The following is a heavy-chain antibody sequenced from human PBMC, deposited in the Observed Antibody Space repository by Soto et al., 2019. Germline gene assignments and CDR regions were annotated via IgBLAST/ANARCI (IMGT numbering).Heavy chain of an antibody. J-gene: IGHJ6*02. CDR3: ARRYCISTSCHYYGMDV. D-gene: IGHD2-2*01. V-gene: IGHV1-69*12. CDR2: IIPMFGTA. CDR1: GGTFSTYT. Sequence: QVQLVQSGAEVKKPGSSVKVSCKASGGTFSTYTINWVRQAPGQGLEWMGGIIPMFGTANYAQKFQGRVTITADESTRTAYMELSRLRSEDTAVYYCARRYCISTSCHYYGMDVWGQGTTVTVSS.